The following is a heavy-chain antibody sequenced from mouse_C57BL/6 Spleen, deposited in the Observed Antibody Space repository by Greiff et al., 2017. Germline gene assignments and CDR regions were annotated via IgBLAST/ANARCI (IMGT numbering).Heavy chain of an antibody. CDR1: GFSLTSYG. Sequence: VQLVESGPGLVQPSQSLSITCTASGFSLTSYGVHWVRQSPGKGLEWLGVIWRGGSTDYNAAFITRLSISKDNSKSHVFFKMNSLQADDTAIYCCARNSGSSYAMDYWGQGTSVTVSS. J-gene: IGHJ4*01. D-gene: IGHD1-1*01. V-gene: IGHV2-2*01. CDR2: IWRGGST. CDR3: ARNSGSSYAMDY.